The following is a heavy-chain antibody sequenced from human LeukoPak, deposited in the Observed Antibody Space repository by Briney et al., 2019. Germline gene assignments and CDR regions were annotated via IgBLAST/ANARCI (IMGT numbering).Heavy chain of an antibody. CDR1: GGSISSSIW. V-gene: IGHV4-4*02. CDR3: ARGEEHGSGTVNFDY. CDR2: IYHGGST. D-gene: IGHD3-10*01. J-gene: IGHJ4*02. Sequence: SETLSLTCVVSGGSISSSIWWSWVRQPPGKGLEWIGEIYHGGSTNYNPSLKSRVTMSVDKSKNQFSLNLSSVTDADTAVYYCARGEEHGSGTVNFDYWGQGTLVTVSS.